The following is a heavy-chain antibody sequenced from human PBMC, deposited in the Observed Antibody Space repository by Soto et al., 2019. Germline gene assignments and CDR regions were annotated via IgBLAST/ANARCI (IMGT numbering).Heavy chain of an antibody. J-gene: IGHJ4*02. Sequence: GGSLRLSCAASGLPFSDYSLNWARPAPGKGLQWVSSINTASTYSYYADSVKGRFTISSDNAQNSLSLQMNCLRAEDTAVYYCARGRGYCTNGVFSYFDSWGQGALVTVSS. CDR1: GLPFSDYS. CDR2: INTASTYS. CDR3: ARGRGYCTNGVFSYFDS. V-gene: IGHV3-21*06. D-gene: IGHD2-8*01.